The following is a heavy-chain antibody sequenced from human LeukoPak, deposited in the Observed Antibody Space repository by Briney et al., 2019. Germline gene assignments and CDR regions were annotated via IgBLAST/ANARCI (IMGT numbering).Heavy chain of an antibody. CDR3: AKAARTTVTYSFDS. CDR1: GFTFSNYA. CDR2: ISAVVGVT. V-gene: IGHV3-23*01. Sequence: GGSLRLSCAVSGFTFSNYAMVWVRPAPGKGLDWVSSISAVVGVTSNADSVKGRFTISRDNSKTTLYLQMNSLRADDTAMYYCAKAARTTVTYSFDSGGQGTLVTVSS. D-gene: IGHD4-17*01. J-gene: IGHJ4*02.